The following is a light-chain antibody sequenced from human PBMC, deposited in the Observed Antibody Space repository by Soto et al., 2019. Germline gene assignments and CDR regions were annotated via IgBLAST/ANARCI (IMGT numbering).Light chain of an antibody. CDR2: KAS. V-gene: IGKV1-5*03. CDR1: QSIGTY. J-gene: IGKJ1*01. Sequence: DIQMTQSPSTLSASVGDRVAITCRASQSIGTYLAWYQQKPGKAPKLLIYKASSLESGVPSRFSGSGSGAEFTLTISSLQPDDFATYYCQQYNTYSRTFGQGTKVDIK. CDR3: QQYNTYSRT.